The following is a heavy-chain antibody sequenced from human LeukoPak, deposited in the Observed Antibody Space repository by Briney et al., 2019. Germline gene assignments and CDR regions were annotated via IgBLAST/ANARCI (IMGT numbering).Heavy chain of an antibody. CDR3: ASGGARSPVEWYFDL. CDR1: GGSSSGYY. V-gene: IGHV4-34*01. CDR2: INHSGST. Sequence: PSETLSLTCAVYGGSSSGYYWSWLRQPRGKGLEGMGEINHSGSTNYNPSLTSRVTISVDTSKNQFSLKLSSVTAADTAVYYCASGGARSPVEWYFDLWGRGTLVTVSS. D-gene: IGHD3-16*01. J-gene: IGHJ2*01.